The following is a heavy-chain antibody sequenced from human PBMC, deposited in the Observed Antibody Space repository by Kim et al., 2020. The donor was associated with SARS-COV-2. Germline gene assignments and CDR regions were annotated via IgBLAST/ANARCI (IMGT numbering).Heavy chain of an antibody. CDR3: TTGEVGHIVVVTATPCY. CDR1: GFTFSNAW. J-gene: IGHJ4*02. Sequence: GGSLRLSCAASGFTFSNAWMSWVRQAPGKGLEWVGRIKSKTDGGTTDYAAPVKGRFTISRDDSKNTLYLQMNSLKTEDTAVYYCTTGEVGHIVVVTATPCYWGQGTLVTVSS. D-gene: IGHD2-21*02. CDR2: IKSKTDGGTT. V-gene: IGHV3-15*01.